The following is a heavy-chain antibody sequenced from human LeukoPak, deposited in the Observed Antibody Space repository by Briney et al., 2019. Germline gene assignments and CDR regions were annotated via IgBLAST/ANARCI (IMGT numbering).Heavy chain of an antibody. CDR1: GFTFEEYG. CDR3: AIFDWLLDTSVSPFDY. CDR2: INWNGGSI. Sequence: GGSLRLSCVASGFTFEEYGMSWVRQAPGKGLEWVSGINWNGGSIGYSDSVKGRFTISRDNAENSLYLQMNSLRAEDTAIYYCAIFDWLLDTSVSPFDYWGQGTLVTVSS. D-gene: IGHD3-9*01. V-gene: IGHV3-20*04. J-gene: IGHJ4*02.